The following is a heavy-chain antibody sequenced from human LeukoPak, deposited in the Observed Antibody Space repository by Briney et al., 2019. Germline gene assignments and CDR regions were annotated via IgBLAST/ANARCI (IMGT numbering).Heavy chain of an antibody. CDR1: GFSVSSNY. CDR3: ARATLDN. J-gene: IGHJ4*02. V-gene: IGHV3-53*01. Sequence: GGSLRLSCAASGFSVSSNYITWVRQAPGKGLEWVSVVYSDGSTKYADSVKARFTISRDNSKNTVYLQMNSLRVEDTAVYYCARATLDNWGQGTLVTVSS. CDR2: VYSDGST.